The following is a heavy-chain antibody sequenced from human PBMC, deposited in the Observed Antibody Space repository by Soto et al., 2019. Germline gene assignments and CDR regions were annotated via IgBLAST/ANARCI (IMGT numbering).Heavy chain of an antibody. D-gene: IGHD3-9*01. Sequence: SETLSLTCTVSGGSISSYYWSWIRQPPGKGLEWIGYIYYSGSTNYNPSLKSRVTISVDTSKNQFSLKLSSVTAADTAVYYCARGPYDFDWLFLYYFDYWGQGTLVTVSS. CDR1: GGSISSYY. CDR2: IYYSGST. CDR3: ARGPYDFDWLFLYYFDY. V-gene: IGHV4-59*01. J-gene: IGHJ4*02.